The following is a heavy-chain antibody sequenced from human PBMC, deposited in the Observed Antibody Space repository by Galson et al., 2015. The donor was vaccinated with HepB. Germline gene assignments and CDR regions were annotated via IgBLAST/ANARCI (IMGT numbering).Heavy chain of an antibody. V-gene: IGHV3-48*02. J-gene: IGHJ6*02. D-gene: IGHD4-17*01. CDR3: ASVTTDYYGMDV. CDR1: GFTFSSYS. CDR2: ISSSSTI. Sequence: LRLSCAASGFTFSSYSMNWVRQAPGKGLEWVSYISSSSTIYYADSVKGRFTISRDNAKNSLYLQMNSLRDEDTAVSYCASVTTDYYGMDVWGQGTTVTVSS.